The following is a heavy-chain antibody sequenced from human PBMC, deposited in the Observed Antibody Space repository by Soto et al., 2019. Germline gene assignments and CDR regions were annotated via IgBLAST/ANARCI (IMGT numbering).Heavy chain of an antibody. CDR1: GYTFTTYG. CDR2: ISSYNDYT. J-gene: IGHJ6*02. D-gene: IGHD5-18*01. V-gene: IGHV1-18*01. Sequence: QVPLVQSGAEVKQPGASVKVSCKASGYTFTTYGISWVRQAPGQGLEWMGWISSYNDYTNYAQKLQGRVTLTTDTSTRTAYMELRSLRSDDTAVYFCARDGFYAGLGRYRYGYAPPRYYGMDVWGQGTTVTVSS. CDR3: ARDGFYAGLGRYRYGYAPPRYYGMDV.